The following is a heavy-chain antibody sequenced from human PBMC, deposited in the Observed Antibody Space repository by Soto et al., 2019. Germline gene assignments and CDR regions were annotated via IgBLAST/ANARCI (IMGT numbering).Heavy chain of an antibody. D-gene: IGHD3-22*01. CDR2: ISAYNGNT. V-gene: IGHV1-18*01. J-gene: IGHJ4*02. CDR3: ARDVYYYDSSGYYYFDY. CDR1: GYTFTSYG. Sequence: EASVKVSCKASGYTFTSYGISWVRQAPGQGLEWMGWISAYNGNTNYAQKLQGRVTMTTDTSTSTAYMELRSLRSDDTAVYYCARDVYYYDSSGYYYFDYWGQGTLVTVSS.